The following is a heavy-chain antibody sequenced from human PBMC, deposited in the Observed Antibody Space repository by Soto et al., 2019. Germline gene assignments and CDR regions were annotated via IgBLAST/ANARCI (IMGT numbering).Heavy chain of an antibody. Sequence: SETLSLTCAVYGGSFSGYYWSWIRQPPGKGLEWIGEINHSGSTNYNPSLKSRVTISVDTSKNQFSLKLSSVTAADTAVYYCARGPRDYYDSSGYYLYWGQGTLVTVSS. J-gene: IGHJ4*02. CDR2: INHSGST. D-gene: IGHD3-22*01. CDR3: ARGPRDYYDSSGYYLY. V-gene: IGHV4-34*01. CDR1: GGSFSGYY.